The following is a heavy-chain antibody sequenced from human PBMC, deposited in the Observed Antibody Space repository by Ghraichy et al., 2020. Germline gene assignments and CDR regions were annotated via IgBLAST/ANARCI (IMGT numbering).Heavy chain of an antibody. Sequence: GESLNISCAASGFTFSSYWMSWVRQAPGKGLEWVANIKQDGSEKYYVDSVKGRFTISRDNAKNSPYLQMNSLRAEDTAVYYCARVRRSNYFDYWGQGTLVTVSS. CDR3: ARVRRSNYFDY. CDR2: IKQDGSEK. J-gene: IGHJ4*02. D-gene: IGHD1-14*01. CDR1: GFTFSSYW. V-gene: IGHV3-7*01.